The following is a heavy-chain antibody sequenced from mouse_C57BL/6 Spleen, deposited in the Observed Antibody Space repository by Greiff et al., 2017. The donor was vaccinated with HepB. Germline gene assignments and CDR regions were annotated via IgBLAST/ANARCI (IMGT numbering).Heavy chain of an antibody. Sequence: EVQLQQSGGDLVKPGGSLKLSCAASGFTFSSYGMSWVRQTPDKRLEWVATISSGGSYTYYPDSVKGRFTISRDNAKNTLYLQMSSLKSEDTAMYYCARHKATTSWFAYWGQGTLVTVSA. CDR2: ISSGGSYT. D-gene: IGHD1-1*01. J-gene: IGHJ3*01. CDR3: ARHKATTSWFAY. CDR1: GFTFSSYG. V-gene: IGHV5-6*01.